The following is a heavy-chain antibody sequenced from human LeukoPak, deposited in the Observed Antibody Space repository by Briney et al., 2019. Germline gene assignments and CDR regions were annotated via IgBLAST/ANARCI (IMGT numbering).Heavy chain of an antibody. CDR1: GGTLSSYA. Sequence: ASVKVSCKASGGTLSSYAISWVRQAPGQGLEWMGGIIPIFGTANYAQKFQGRVTITTDESTSTAYMELSSLRSEDTAVYYCARAQFGINWFDPWGQGTLVTVSS. J-gene: IGHJ5*02. D-gene: IGHD5-24*01. CDR3: ARAQFGINWFDP. V-gene: IGHV1-69*05. CDR2: IIPIFGTA.